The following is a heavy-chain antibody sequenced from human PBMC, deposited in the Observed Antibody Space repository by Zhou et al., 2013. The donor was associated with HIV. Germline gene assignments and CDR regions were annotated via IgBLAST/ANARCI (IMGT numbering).Heavy chain of an antibody. CDR2: INPSGGST. CDR1: GYTFTSYY. J-gene: IGHJ5*02. Sequence: QVQLVQSGAEVKKPGASVKVSCKASGYTFTSYYMHWVRQAPGQGLEWMGIINPSGGSTSYAQKFQGRVTMTRDTSTSTVYMELSSLRSEDTAVYYCARESITMIAVGYGWFDPWGQGTLVTVSS. V-gene: IGHV1-46*01. D-gene: IGHD3-22*01. CDR3: ARESITMIAVGYGWFDP.